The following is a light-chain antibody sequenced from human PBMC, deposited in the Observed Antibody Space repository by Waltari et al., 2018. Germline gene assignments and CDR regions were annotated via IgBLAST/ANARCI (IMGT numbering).Light chain of an antibody. CDR2: RDY. Sequence: QPVLTQPPSASGTPGQRVTISCSGGSSNIGTNSVFWYQQFPGRAPQLIIYRDYKRPSGGPDRFSGSKSGASASLAISGLRSEDEAEYFCAGWDNNIYGFVFGSATTVTVL. V-gene: IGLV1-47*01. CDR3: AGWDNNIYGFV. J-gene: IGLJ1*01. CDR1: SSNIGTNS.